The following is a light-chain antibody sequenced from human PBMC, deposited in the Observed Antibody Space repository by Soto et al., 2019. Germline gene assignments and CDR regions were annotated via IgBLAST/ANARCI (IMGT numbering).Light chain of an antibody. CDR1: QSVNNN. Sequence: EIILTQSPASLSVSPGERATLSCRASQSVNNNLAWYQQKPGQAPRLLIYGASPRATGIPGRFRGSGSGTEFTLTITSLQSEDFAVYFCQQYNNWPPYTFGQWTKLEIK. CDR3: QQYNNWPPYT. J-gene: IGKJ2*01. CDR2: GAS. V-gene: IGKV3-15*01.